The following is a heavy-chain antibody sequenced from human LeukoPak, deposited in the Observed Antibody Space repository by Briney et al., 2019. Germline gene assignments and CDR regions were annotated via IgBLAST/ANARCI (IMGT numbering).Heavy chain of an antibody. V-gene: IGHV3-21*01. Sequence: GGSLRLSCAASGFTFSSYSMNWVRQAPGKGLEWVSSISSSSSYIYYADSVKGRFTISRDNAKNSLYLQMNSLRAEDTAVYYCASPKTGDSSGCYPTVWGQGTLVTVSS. D-gene: IGHD3-22*01. J-gene: IGHJ4*02. CDR2: ISSSSSYI. CDR3: ASPKTGDSSGCYPTV. CDR1: GFTFSSYS.